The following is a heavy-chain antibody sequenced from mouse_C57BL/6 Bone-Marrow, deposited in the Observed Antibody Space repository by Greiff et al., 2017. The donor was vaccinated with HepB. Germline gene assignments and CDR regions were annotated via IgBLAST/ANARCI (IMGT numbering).Heavy chain of an antibody. CDR1: GYTFTSYW. CDR2: IYPGNSDT. J-gene: IGHJ4*01. V-gene: IGHV1-5*01. Sequence: EVQLQQSGTVLARPGASVKMSCKTSGYTFTSYWMHWVKQRPGQGLEWIGAIYPGNSDTSYNQKFKGKAKLTAVTSASTAYMELSSLTNEDSAVYYCTREGKYYGSSLYYAMDYWGQGTSVTVSS. D-gene: IGHD1-1*01. CDR3: TREGKYYGSSLYYAMDY.